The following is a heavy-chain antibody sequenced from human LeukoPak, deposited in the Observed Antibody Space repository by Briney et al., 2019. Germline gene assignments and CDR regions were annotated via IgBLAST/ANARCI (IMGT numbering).Heavy chain of an antibody. CDR2: INPNSGGT. CDR3: ARVGPEEWLPFDY. V-gene: IGHV1-2*02. Sequence: ASVRVSCKASGYTFTGYYLHWVRQAPGQGHEWMGWINPNSGGTNYAQKFQGRVTMTRDTYISTVYMELNRLTYDDTAVYYCARVGPEEWLPFDYWGQGTLVTVSS. J-gene: IGHJ4*02. D-gene: IGHD3-3*01. CDR1: GYTFTGYY.